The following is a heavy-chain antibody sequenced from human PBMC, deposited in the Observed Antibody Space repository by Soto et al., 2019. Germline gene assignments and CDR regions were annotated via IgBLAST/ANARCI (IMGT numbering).Heavy chain of an antibody. D-gene: IGHD2-2*01. CDR2: ISSSSSYI. CDR1: GFTFSSYS. Sequence: GGSLSLSCAASGFTFSSYSMNCVRQAPWKWLEWVSSISSSSSYIYYADSVKGRFTISRDNAKNSLYLQMNSLRAEDTAVYYCATSPHCSSTSCPGTSNWFDPWGQGTLVTVSS. J-gene: IGHJ5*02. CDR3: ATSPHCSSTSCPGTSNWFDP. V-gene: IGHV3-21*01.